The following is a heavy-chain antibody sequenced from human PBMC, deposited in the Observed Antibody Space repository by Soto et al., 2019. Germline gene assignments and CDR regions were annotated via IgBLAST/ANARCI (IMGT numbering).Heavy chain of an antibody. J-gene: IGHJ4*02. CDR1: GFTFSLSA. CDR2: LSGGGSTT. CDR3: AKGPEYDILTGCDY. D-gene: IGHD3-9*01. Sequence: EVQLLESGGGFVQPGESLRLSCAASGFTFSLSAMSWVRQAPGRGLDWVSSLSGGGSTTDYADSVKGRLTISRDNSKNTVHLQMNSLRDEDTAVYYCAKGPEYDILTGCDYWGQGALVTVSS. V-gene: IGHV3-23*01.